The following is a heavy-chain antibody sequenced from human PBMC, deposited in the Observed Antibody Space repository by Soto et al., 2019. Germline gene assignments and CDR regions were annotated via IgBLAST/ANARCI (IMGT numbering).Heavy chain of an antibody. CDR2: INHSGST. Sequence: QVQLQQWGAGLLKPSETLSLTCAVYGGSFSGYYWSWIRQPPGKGLEWIGEINHSGSTNYNPSLKSRVTISVATSKNQFSLKLSSVTAADTAVYYCARGPRSITGPRGRVDYWGQGTLVTVSS. CDR1: GGSFSGYY. CDR3: ARGPRSITGPRGRVDY. D-gene: IGHD1-20*01. V-gene: IGHV4-34*01. J-gene: IGHJ4*02.